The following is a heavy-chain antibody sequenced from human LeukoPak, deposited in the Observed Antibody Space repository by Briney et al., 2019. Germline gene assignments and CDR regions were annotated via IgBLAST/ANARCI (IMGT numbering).Heavy chain of an antibody. V-gene: IGHV4-59*08. CDR1: GGSISTYY. CDR3: ARQGETNSWCYLRY. CDR2: INYSGST. D-gene: IGHD4/OR15-4a*01. Sequence: SETLSLTCTVSGGSISTYYWTWIRQPPGKGLEWIGFINYSGSTNYNPSLKSRVTISVDTSKNQFSLRLSSVAAADTAVYYCARQGETNSWCYLRYWGQGTLVTVSS. J-gene: IGHJ4*02.